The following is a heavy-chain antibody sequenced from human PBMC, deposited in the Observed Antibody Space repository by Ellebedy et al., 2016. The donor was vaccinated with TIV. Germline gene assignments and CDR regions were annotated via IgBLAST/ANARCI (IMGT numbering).Heavy chain of an antibody. Sequence: PGESLKISCAASGFSFNSYAMSWVRQAPGKGLEWISTISNTGSRTYYADSVEGRFIISRDNSKKTLYLQMNSLRAEDTAVYYCAKGRGGGSDSSAPRYYFDYWGLGTLVTVSS. CDR2: ISNTGSRT. V-gene: IGHV3-23*01. J-gene: IGHJ4*02. CDR1: GFSFNSYA. D-gene: IGHD3-22*01. CDR3: AKGRGGGSDSSAPRYYFDY.